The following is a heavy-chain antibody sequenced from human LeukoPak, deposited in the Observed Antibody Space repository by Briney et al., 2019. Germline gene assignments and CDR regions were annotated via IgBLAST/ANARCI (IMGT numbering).Heavy chain of an antibody. CDR2: ISYDGSNK. CDR1: GFTFGSYA. D-gene: IGHD5-18*01. J-gene: IGHJ4*02. CDR3: AFGYSYGRFDY. Sequence: GRSLRLSCAASGFTFGSYAMHWVRQAPGKGLEWVAVISYDGSNKYYADSVKGRFTISRDNSKNTLYLQMNSLRAEDTAVYYCAFGYSYGRFDYWGQGTLVTVSS. V-gene: IGHV3-30-3*01.